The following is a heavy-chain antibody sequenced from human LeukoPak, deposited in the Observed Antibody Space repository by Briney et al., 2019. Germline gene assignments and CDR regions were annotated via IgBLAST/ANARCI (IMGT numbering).Heavy chain of an antibody. CDR2: ISDSGDYT. CDR3: AKDTSIGKYCTNGVCSPFDY. Sequence: GGSLRLSCAASGFTFSGYNMDWVRQAPGQGLEWVSVISDSGDYTSYADSVRGRFTISRDNSRNTLYLQMISLRPEDTAVYYCAKDTSIGKYCTNGVCSPFDYWGQGTLVTVSS. V-gene: IGHV3-23*01. D-gene: IGHD2-8*01. CDR1: GFTFSGYN. J-gene: IGHJ4*02.